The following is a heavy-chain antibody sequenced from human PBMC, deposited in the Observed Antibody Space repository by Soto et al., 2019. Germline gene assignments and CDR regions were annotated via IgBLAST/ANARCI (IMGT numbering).Heavy chain of an antibody. CDR1: GFTFSNHW. CDR2: INKDGSST. D-gene: IGHD1-1*01. V-gene: IGHV3-74*01. Sequence: GGSLRLSCTASGFTFSNHWMHWVRQVPGKGLVWVSRINKDGSSTTYADSVKGRFTISRDNAKNTLYLQMNSLRAEDTAVYYCARDLSWNQADYWGQGTLVTVSS. CDR3: ARDLSWNQADY. J-gene: IGHJ4*02.